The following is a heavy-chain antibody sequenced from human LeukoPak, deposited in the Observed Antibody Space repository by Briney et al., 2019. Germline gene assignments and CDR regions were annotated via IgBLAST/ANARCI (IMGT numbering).Heavy chain of an antibody. CDR2: MYLSGTT. CDR3: AGLVGRYSSGLYYYYFDY. Sequence: SETLSLTCTVSGDSINSLDLWSWVRQPPGKGLEWIGEMYLSGTTHSNPSVKSRVTISIDKTKNQFFLNLSSVTAADTAVYYCAGLVGRYSSGLYYYYFDYWGQGTLVTVSS. D-gene: IGHD3-22*01. V-gene: IGHV4-4*02. J-gene: IGHJ4*02. CDR1: GDSINSLDL.